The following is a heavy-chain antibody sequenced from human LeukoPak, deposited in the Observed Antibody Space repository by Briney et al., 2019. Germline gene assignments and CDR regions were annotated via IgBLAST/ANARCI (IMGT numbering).Heavy chain of an antibody. CDR1: GITFSGNW. CDR2: IKPDGSEK. CDR3: ARDRDWSFDY. V-gene: IGHV3-7*05. Sequence: GGSLRLSCADSGITFSGNWMSWVRQAPGKGLEWVAHIKPDGSEKYYVDSVRGRYTISRDNAENSLYLEMNSLRAEDTAVYYCARDRDWSFDYWGQGTLVTVSS. J-gene: IGHJ4*02. D-gene: IGHD3/OR15-3a*01.